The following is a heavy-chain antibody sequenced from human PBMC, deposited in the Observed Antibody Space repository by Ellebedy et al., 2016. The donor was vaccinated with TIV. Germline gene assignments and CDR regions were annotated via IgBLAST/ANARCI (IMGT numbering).Heavy chain of an antibody. J-gene: IGHJ4*02. CDR2: ISSSMISI. CDR3: AGRGY. V-gene: IGHV3-21*01. Sequence: GESLKISXAPSGFIFRRYDMNWVRQAPGKGLEWLASISSSMISIYYADSVKGRFTISRDNAKNSLYLQMNSLRAEDTAVYYCAGRGYWGQGTLVTVSS. CDR1: GFIFRRYD.